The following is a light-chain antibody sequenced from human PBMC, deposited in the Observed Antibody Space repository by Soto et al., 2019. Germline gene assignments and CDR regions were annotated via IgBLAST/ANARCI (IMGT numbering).Light chain of an antibody. J-gene: IGKJ1*01. CDR2: DAS. CDR1: QGIGSA. V-gene: IGKV1-13*02. Sequence: AAQLTQSPSSLSASVGDRVTISCRASQGIGSALAWYQQKPGEAPKLLIYDASALPRGVPSRFSGSGSGTKFTLTIASLQPDDFATYYCQQYETFSGTFGPGTKVDIK. CDR3: QQYETFSGT.